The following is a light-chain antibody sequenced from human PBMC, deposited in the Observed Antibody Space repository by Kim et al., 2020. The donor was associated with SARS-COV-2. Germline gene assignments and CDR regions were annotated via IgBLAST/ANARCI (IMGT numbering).Light chain of an antibody. V-gene: IGLV2-11*03. CDR2: DVS. Sequence: GQSVTISCTGTSSDVGGYDLVSWYQQHPGKAPKLMICDVSNRPSGVPDRFSGSKSGNTASLTISGLQADDEADYYCCSYAGSYTWVFGGGTALTV. J-gene: IGLJ3*02. CDR1: SSDVGGYDL. CDR3: CSYAGSYTWV.